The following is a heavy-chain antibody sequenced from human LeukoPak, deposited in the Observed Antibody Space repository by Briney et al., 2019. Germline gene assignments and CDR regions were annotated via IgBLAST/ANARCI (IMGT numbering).Heavy chain of an antibody. D-gene: IGHD5-18*01. V-gene: IGHV1-2*02. CDR1: GYTFTNYY. CDR3: ARGASYSYGQAGYYYYYYMDV. J-gene: IGHJ6*03. CDR2: INPNSGDT. Sequence: AASVKVSCKASGYTFTNYYIHWVRQAPGQGLEWMGWINPNSGDTNYAQKFQGRVTMTRDTSISTAYMELSRLRSDDTAVYYCARGASYSYGQAGYYYYYYMDVWGKGTTVTVSS.